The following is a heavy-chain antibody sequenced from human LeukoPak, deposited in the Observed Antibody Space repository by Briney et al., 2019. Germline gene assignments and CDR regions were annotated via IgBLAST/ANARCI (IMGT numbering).Heavy chain of an antibody. CDR1: GGTFSGYG. V-gene: IGHV1-69*13. Sequence: GASVKVSCKASGGTFSGYGISWVRQAPGQGLEWMGGVIPMFTTTNYAQTLQGRITITADESTNTAYMELSSLSYEDTAVYYCARGLLRFLEWRNFDSWGQGTLVTVSS. D-gene: IGHD3-3*01. J-gene: IGHJ4*02. CDR2: VIPMFTTT. CDR3: ARGLLRFLEWRNFDS.